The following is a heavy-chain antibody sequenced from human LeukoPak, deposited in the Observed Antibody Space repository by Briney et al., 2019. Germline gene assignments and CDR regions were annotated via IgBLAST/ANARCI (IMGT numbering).Heavy chain of an antibody. Sequence: GGSLRLSCAASGFTFSSNYMSWVRQAPGKGLVWVSVIYSDGTTYYADSVKGRFTISRDNSKNTVYLQMNSLRGEDTAVYYCARDRAYSYGFAYNFADWGQGTLVTVSS. V-gene: IGHV3-66*01. CDR1: GFTFSSNY. CDR2: IYSDGTT. D-gene: IGHD5-18*01. CDR3: ARDRAYSYGFAYNFAD. J-gene: IGHJ4*02.